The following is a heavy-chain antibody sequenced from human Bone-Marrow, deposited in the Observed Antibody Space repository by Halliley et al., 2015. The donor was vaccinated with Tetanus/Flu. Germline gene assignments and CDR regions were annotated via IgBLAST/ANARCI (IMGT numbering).Heavy chain of an antibody. J-gene: IGHJ3*01. V-gene: IGHV5-51*01. CDR3: ARSGRFGDFLFGAFDV. D-gene: IGHD2-21*02. CDR2: MYPDDSAT. Sequence: MYPDDSATRYNPSFQGQVTLSADKSSNTAYLQWNSLKASVSAIYYCARSGRFGDFLFGAFDVWGQGTMVTVSS.